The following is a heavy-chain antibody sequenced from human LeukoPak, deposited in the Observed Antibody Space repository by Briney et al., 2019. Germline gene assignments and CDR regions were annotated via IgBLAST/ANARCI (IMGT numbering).Heavy chain of an antibody. J-gene: IGHJ5*02. Sequence: PGGSLRLSCASSGFTFSSYWMSWVRQAPGKGLEWVANIKQDGSEKYYVDSVKGRFTISRDNAKNSLYLQMNSLRAEDTAVYYCAREGDNWYRHNWFDPWGQGTLVTVSS. CDR3: AREGDNWYRHNWFDP. CDR2: IKQDGSEK. CDR1: GFTFSSYW. V-gene: IGHV3-7*01. D-gene: IGHD1-20*01.